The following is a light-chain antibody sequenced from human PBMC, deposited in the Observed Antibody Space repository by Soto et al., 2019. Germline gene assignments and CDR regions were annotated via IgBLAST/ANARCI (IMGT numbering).Light chain of an antibody. CDR3: SSYTGSSTLV. CDR2: EVS. V-gene: IGLV2-14*02. CDR1: SSDVGSYNL. Sequence: QSALTQPASVSGSPGQSITISCTGTSSDVGSYNLVSWYQQHPGKAPKLMIYEVSERPSGVSNRFSGSKSGNTASLTISGLQADDEADYYCSSYTGSSTLVFGGGTQLTVL. J-gene: IGLJ3*02.